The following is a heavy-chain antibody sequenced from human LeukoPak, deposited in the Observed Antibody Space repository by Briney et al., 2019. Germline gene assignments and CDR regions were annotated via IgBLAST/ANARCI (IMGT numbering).Heavy chain of an antibody. J-gene: IGHJ4*02. CDR1: GFTFSSYG. D-gene: IGHD1-1*01. CDR3: AKDLDRGGDY. CDR2: IRYDGSNK. Sequence: GGSLRLSCAASGFTFSSYGTHWVRQAPGKGLEWVAFIRYDGSNKYCADSVKGRFTISRDNSKNTLYLQMSSLRAEDTAVYYCAKDLDRGGDYWGQGTLVTVSS. V-gene: IGHV3-30*02.